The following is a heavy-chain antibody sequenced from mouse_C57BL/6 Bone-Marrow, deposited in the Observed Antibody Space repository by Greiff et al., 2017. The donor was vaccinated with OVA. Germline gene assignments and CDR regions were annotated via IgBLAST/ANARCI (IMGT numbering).Heavy chain of an antibody. CDR2: IYPGSGST. Sequence: VQLQQPGAELVKPGASVKMSCKASGYTFTSYWITWVKQRPGQGLEWIGDIYPGSGSTNYNEKFKSKATLTVDTSSSTAYMQLSSLTSEDSAVEYCARIDYGSRNWYFDVWGTGTTVTVSS. CDR3: ARIDYGSRNWYFDV. J-gene: IGHJ1*03. D-gene: IGHD1-1*01. V-gene: IGHV1-55*01. CDR1: GYTFTSYW.